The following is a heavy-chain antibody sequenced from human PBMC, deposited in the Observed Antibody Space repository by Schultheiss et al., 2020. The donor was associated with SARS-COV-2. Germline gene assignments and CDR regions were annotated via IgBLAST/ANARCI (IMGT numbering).Heavy chain of an antibody. CDR1: GGSISSYY. Sequence: SETLSLTCTVSGGSISSYYWSWIRQPAGKGLEWIGRIYTSGSTNYNPSLKSRVSISVDTSKNQFSLKLSSVTAADTAVYYCARAQRLANWFDPWGQGTLVTVSS. V-gene: IGHV4-4*07. D-gene: IGHD6-19*01. J-gene: IGHJ5*02. CDR3: ARAQRLANWFDP. CDR2: IYTSGST.